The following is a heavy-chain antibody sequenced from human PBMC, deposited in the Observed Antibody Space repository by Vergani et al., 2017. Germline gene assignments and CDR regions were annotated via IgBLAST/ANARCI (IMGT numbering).Heavy chain of an antibody. CDR3: ARDYCSGGSCYTNWFDP. D-gene: IGHD2-15*01. J-gene: IGHJ5*02. CDR2: IYYSGST. CDR1: GGSISSYY. Sequence: QVQLQESGPGLVKPSETLSLTCTVSGGSISSYYWSWIRQPPGKGLEWIGYIYYSGSTNYNPSLKSRVTISVDTSKNQFSLKLSSVTAADTAVYYCARDYCSGGSCYTNWFDPWGQGTLVTVSS. V-gene: IGHV4-59*01.